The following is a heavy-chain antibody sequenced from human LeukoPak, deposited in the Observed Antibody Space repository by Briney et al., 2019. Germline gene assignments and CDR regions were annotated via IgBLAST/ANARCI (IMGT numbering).Heavy chain of an antibody. Sequence: GGSLRLSCAASGFTFSSYDMHWVRQAPGKGLEWVSAIGTAGDTYYPGSVKGRFTISRENAKNSLYLQMNSLRAGDTAVHYCARGVKTYYYDSSGYYYDYWGQGTLVTVSS. J-gene: IGHJ4*02. CDR1: GFTFSSYD. D-gene: IGHD3-22*01. CDR3: ARGVKTYYYDSSGYYYDY. V-gene: IGHV3-13*01. CDR2: IGTAGDT.